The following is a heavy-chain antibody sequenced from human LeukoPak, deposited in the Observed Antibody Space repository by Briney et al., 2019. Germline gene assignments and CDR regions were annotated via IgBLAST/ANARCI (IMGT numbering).Heavy chain of an antibody. Sequence: ASVKVSCKASGYTLTSYYMHWVRQAPGQGLEWMGIINPSGGSTSYAQKFQGRVTMTRDTSTSTVYMELSSLRSEDTAVYYCARAKVVVVPAAMGPRNWFDPWGQGTLVTVSS. CDR3: ARAKVVVVPAAMGPRNWFDP. CDR1: GYTLTSYY. V-gene: IGHV1-46*01. J-gene: IGHJ5*02. D-gene: IGHD2-2*01. CDR2: INPSGGST.